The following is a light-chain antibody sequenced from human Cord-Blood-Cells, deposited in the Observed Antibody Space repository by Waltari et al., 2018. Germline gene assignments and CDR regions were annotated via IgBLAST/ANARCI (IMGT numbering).Light chain of an antibody. CDR2: DAS. V-gene: IGKV1-33*01. Sequence: DIQMTQSPSSLSASVGDRVTITCQASQDISNYLNWYQQKPGKAPKLLIYDASNLETGVPTRVSGSGFGTDFTFTISSLQTEDIATYYWQQYDKFPYTFGQRTKLGVK. J-gene: IGKJ2*01. CDR3: QQYDKFPYT. CDR1: QDISNY.